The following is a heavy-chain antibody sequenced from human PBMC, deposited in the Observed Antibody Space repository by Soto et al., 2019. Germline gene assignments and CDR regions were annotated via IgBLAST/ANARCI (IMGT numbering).Heavy chain of an antibody. CDR1: GGTFSSYA. CDR3: ARDFRGVAARPGDYGMDV. J-gene: IGHJ6*02. V-gene: IGHV1-69*06. CDR2: IIPIFGTA. D-gene: IGHD6-6*01. Sequence: WASVKVSCKASGGTFSSYAISWVRQAPGQGLEWMGGIIPIFGTANYAQKFQGRVTITADKSTSTAYMELSSLRSEDTAVYYCARDFRGVAARPGDYGMDVWGQGTTVTVSS.